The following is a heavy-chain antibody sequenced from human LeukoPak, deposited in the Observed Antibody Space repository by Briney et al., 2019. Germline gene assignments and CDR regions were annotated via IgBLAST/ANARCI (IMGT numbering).Heavy chain of an antibody. Sequence: GGSLRLSCAASGFTFSSYGMTWVRQAPGKGLEWVSYISSSSSTIYYADSVKGRFTISRDNAKNSLYLQLNSLRAEDTAVYYCARGRTLQAFDIWGQGTMVTVFS. J-gene: IGHJ3*02. CDR2: ISSSSSTI. CDR3: ARGRTLQAFDI. CDR1: GFTFSSYG. V-gene: IGHV3-48*01. D-gene: IGHD2-2*01.